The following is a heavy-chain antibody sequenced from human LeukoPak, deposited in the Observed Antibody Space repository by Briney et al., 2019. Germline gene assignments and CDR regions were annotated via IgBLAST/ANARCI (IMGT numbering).Heavy chain of an antibody. CDR3: AREGSYFDY. Sequence: SQTLSLTCAISGDRVSINSAAWDWIRQCPSRGLEWLGRTYYRSDWYSDYAVSVKSRITITPDTSKNQFSLQLNSVTPEDTAIYYCAREGSYFDYWGQGTLVTVSS. CDR2: TYYRSDWYS. V-gene: IGHV6-1*01. J-gene: IGHJ4*02. CDR1: GDRVSINSAA.